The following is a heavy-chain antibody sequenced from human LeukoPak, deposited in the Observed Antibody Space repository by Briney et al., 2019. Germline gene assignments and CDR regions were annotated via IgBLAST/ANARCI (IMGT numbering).Heavy chain of an antibody. V-gene: IGHV3-30-3*01. CDR3: ARESMNGDAFDI. Sequence: GGSLRLSCAASGFTFSSYAMHWVRQAPGKGLEWVAVISYDGSNKYYADSVKGRFTISRNNAKNSLYLQMNSLRAEDTAVYYCARESMNGDAFDIWGQGTMVTVSS. CDR1: GFTFSSYA. J-gene: IGHJ3*02. D-gene: IGHD1-1*01. CDR2: ISYDGSNK.